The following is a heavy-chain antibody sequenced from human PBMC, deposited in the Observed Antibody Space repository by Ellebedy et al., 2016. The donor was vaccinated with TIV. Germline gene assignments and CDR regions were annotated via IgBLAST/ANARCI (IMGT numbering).Heavy chain of an antibody. CDR2: ISGSGGST. J-gene: IGHJ4*02. Sequence: GESLKISCAASGFTFSSYAMSWVRQAPGKGLEWVSAISGSGGSTYYADSVKGRFTISRDNSKNTLYLQMNSLRAEDTAVYYCAVNQYYFDYWGQGTLVTVSS. V-gene: IGHV3-23*01. CDR1: GFTFSSYA. D-gene: IGHD1-14*01. CDR3: AVNQYYFDY.